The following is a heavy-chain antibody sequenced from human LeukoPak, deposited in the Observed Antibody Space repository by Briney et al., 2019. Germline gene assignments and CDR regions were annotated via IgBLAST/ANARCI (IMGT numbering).Heavy chain of an antibody. Sequence: SETLSLTCTVSGYSMSSGYYWGWIRQPRGKGLEWIGSIYHSGSTYYNPSLKSRVTISVDTSKNQFSLKLSSVTAADTAVYYCARVSYSGAGNYWGQGTLVTVSS. CDR3: ARVSYSGAGNY. V-gene: IGHV4-38-2*02. D-gene: IGHD5-12*01. J-gene: IGHJ4*02. CDR2: IYHSGST. CDR1: GYSMSSGYY.